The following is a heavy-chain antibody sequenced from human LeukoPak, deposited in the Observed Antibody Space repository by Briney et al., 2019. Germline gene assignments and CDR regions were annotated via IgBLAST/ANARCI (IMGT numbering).Heavy chain of an antibody. D-gene: IGHD3-22*01. CDR3: ARGGQTYYYDSSGYYADY. Sequence: GASVKVSCKASGYTFTGYYMHWVRQAPGQGLEWMGIINPSGGSTSYAQKFQGRVTMTRDTSTSTVYMELSSLRSEDTAVYYCARGGQTYYYDSSGYYADYWGQGTLVTVSS. CDR2: INPSGGST. CDR1: GYTFTGYY. J-gene: IGHJ4*02. V-gene: IGHV1-46*01.